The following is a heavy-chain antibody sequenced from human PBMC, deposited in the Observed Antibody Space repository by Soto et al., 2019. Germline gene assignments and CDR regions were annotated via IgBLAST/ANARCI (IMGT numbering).Heavy chain of an antibody. CDR3: ARGGHIVVVPAATYYMDV. D-gene: IGHD2-2*01. CDR2: MNPNSGNT. V-gene: IGHV1-8*01. CDR1: GYTFNSYD. J-gene: IGHJ6*03. Sequence: ASVKVSCKASGYTFNSYDINWVRQATGQGLEWMGWMNPNSGNTGYAQKFQGRVTMTRNTSISTAYMELSSLRSEDTAVYYCARGGHIVVVPAATYYMDVWGKGTTVTVSS.